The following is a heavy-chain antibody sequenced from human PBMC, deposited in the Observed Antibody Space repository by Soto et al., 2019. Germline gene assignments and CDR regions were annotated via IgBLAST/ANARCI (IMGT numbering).Heavy chain of an antibody. CDR2: INYSGST. CDR1: GGSVANAVFY. V-gene: IGHV4-31*03. J-gene: IGHJ6*02. Sequence: PSETLSLTCTVSGGSVANAVFYWSWIRQHPGKGLEWIGYINYSGSTYYTPSLKSRLTISLEISKNQFSLHLTSVTAADTAVYYCVRESQALGPNGIDVWGQGMSVTVSS. CDR3: VRESQALGPNGIDV.